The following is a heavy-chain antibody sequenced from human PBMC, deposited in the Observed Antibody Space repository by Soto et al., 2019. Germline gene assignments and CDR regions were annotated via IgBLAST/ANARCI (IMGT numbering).Heavy chain of an antibody. CDR3: ARSYDSSGYYHFDY. D-gene: IGHD3-22*01. V-gene: IGHV3-30-3*01. CDR1: GFSFSGYA. J-gene: IGHJ4*02. Sequence: GGSLRLSCAGSGFSFSGYAMHWVRQAPGKGLEWVAVISCDGSNKYYTDSVKGRFTISRDNAKSTMYLQMNSLRAEDAAVFYCARSYDSSGYYHFDYWGQGTLVT. CDR2: ISCDGSNK.